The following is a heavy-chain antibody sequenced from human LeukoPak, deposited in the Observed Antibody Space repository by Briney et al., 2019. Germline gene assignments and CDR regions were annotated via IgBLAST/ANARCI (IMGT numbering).Heavy chain of an antibody. Sequence: GRSLRLSCAASGFTFSSYAMHWVRQAPGKGLEWVAVISYDGSNKYYADSVKGRFTISRDNSKNTLYLQMNSLRAEDTAVYYCARGLRCSGGSCYSGFDYWGQGTLVTVSS. CDR1: GFTFSSYA. CDR2: ISYDGSNK. V-gene: IGHV3-30-3*01. D-gene: IGHD2-15*01. J-gene: IGHJ4*02. CDR3: ARGLRCSGGSCYSGFDY.